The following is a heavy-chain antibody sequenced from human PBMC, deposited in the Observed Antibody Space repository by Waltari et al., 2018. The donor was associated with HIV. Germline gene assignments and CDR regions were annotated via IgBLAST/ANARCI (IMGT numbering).Heavy chain of an antibody. D-gene: IGHD3-10*01. CDR3: ARGRGIYGSGSYSGMDV. CDR1: GFTFSSYS. Sequence: LVKPGGSLRLSCAASGFTFSSYSMNWVRQAPGKGLEWVSSISSSSSYIYYADSVKGRFTISRDNAKNSLYLQMNSLRAEDTAVYYCARGRGIYGSGSYSGMDVWGQGTTVTVSS. J-gene: IGHJ6*02. V-gene: IGHV3-21*01. CDR2: ISSSSSYI.